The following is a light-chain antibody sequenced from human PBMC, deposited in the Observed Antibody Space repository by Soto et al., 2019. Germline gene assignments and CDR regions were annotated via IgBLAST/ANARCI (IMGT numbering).Light chain of an antibody. J-gene: IGKJ4*01. Sequence: DIQMTQSPSSLSASVGDRVTITCRASQGIRNGLAWYQQKPGKAPKRLIFDASTLQSGVPSRFSAGGSGTEFALTISSLQPEDLASYYCLQHDSYPLTFGVGTKVDIK. CDR1: QGIRNG. CDR3: LQHDSYPLT. CDR2: DAS. V-gene: IGKV1-17*01.